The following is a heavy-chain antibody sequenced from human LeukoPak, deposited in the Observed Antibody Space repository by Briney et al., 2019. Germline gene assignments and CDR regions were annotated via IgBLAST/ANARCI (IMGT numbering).Heavy chain of an antibody. CDR3: ARTAAEWFGEFLYYYYGMDV. CDR2: MNPNSGNT. D-gene: IGHD3-10*01. Sequence: GASVKVSCKASGYTFTSYDINWVRQATGQGLEWMGWMNPNSGNTGYAQKFQGRVTMTRNTTISTAYMGLSSLRSEDTAVYYCARTAAEWFGEFLYYYYGMDVWGQGTTVTVSS. CDR1: GYTFTSYD. V-gene: IGHV1-8*01. J-gene: IGHJ6*02.